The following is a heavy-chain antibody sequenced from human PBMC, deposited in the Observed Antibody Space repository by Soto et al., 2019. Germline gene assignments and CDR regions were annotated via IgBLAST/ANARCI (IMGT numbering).Heavy chain of an antibody. Sequence: EVQLVESGGGYVQPGGSLRLSCAASGFTSSHHWMHWVRQAPGKGLVWVSRFNTDGSTTTYADSVKGRFTISRDNAKNTFHLQMNSLRAEDTAIYYCLGTGSNSYWGQGTLVTVSS. CDR1: GFTSSHHW. CDR2: FNTDGSTT. V-gene: IGHV3-74*01. J-gene: IGHJ4*02. CDR3: LGTGSNSY. D-gene: IGHD1-26*01.